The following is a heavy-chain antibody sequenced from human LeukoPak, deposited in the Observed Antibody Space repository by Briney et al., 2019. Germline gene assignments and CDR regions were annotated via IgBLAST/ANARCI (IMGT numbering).Heavy chain of an antibody. V-gene: IGHV3-48*03. Sequence: GGSLRLSCAASGFTFSSYEMNWVRQAPGKGREWVSYISNSGSTIYYADCVKGRFTISRDNAKNSLYLQMNSLRAEDTAVYYCAAPGIAVAGAKVDWFDPWGQGTLVTVSS. CDR2: ISNSGSTI. CDR3: AAPGIAVAGAKVDWFDP. CDR1: GFTFSSYE. J-gene: IGHJ5*02. D-gene: IGHD6-19*01.